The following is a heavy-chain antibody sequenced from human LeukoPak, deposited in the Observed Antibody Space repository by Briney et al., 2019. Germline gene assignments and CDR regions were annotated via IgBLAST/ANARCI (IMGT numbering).Heavy chain of an antibody. CDR1: GFTFSSYA. D-gene: IGHD3-10*01. Sequence: GGSLRLSCAASGFTFSSYAMHWVRQAPGKGLEWVAVISYDGSNKYYADSVKGRFTISRDNSKNTLYLQMNSLRAEDTAVYYCASSHSPFTSMVRGVPLGYWGQGTLVTVSS. CDR3: ASSHSPFTSMVRGVPLGY. CDR2: ISYDGSNK. V-gene: IGHV3-30*04. J-gene: IGHJ4*02.